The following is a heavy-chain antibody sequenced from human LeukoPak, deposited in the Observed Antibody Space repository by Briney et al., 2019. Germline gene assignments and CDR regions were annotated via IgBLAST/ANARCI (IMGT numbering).Heavy chain of an antibody. J-gene: IGHJ6*03. D-gene: IGHD3-9*01. Sequence: SETLSLTCAVYGGSFSGYYWSWIRQPPGKGLEWIGEINHSGSTNYNPSLKSRVTISVDTSKNQFSLKLSSVTAADTAVYYCAREGQYYDILTGSHYYYYYMDVWGKGTTVTVSS. V-gene: IGHV4-34*01. CDR2: INHSGST. CDR1: GGSFSGYY. CDR3: AREGQYYDILTGSHYYYYYMDV.